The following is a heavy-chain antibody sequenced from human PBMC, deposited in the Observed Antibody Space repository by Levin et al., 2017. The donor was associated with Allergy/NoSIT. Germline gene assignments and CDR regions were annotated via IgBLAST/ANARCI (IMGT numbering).Heavy chain of an antibody. CDR1: GFTFSSYA. V-gene: IGHV3-23*01. Sequence: PGGSLRLSCAASGFTFSSYAMSWVRQAPGKGLEWVSAISGSGGSTYYADSVKGRFTISRDNSKNTLYLQMNSLRAEDTAVYYCAKDPTRGYSYGPDPGWFDPWGQGTLVTVSS. D-gene: IGHD5-18*01. CDR3: AKDPTRGYSYGPDPGWFDP. CDR2: ISGSGGST. J-gene: IGHJ5*02.